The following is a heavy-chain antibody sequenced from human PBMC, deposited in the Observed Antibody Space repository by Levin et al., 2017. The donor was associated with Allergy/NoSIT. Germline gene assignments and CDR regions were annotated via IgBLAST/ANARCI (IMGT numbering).Heavy chain of an antibody. V-gene: IGHV3-74*01. CDR3: ARDLRGRDDY. Sequence: RPGGSLRLSCAASGFTFSSYWMHWVRQAPGKGLVWVSRITPDGSNTDYADSVKGQFTISRDNAKNTLYLQMNSLRAEDTAVYYCARDLRGRDDYWGQGTLVTVSS. D-gene: IGHD4-17*01. CDR2: ITPDGSNT. J-gene: IGHJ4*02. CDR1: GFTFSSYW.